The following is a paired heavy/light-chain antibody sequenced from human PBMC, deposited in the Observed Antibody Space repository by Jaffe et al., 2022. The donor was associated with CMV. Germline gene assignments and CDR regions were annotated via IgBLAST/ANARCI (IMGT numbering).Light chain of an antibody. Sequence: DIQMTQSPSSLPASVGDRVTITCRASQSISIYLNWYQQKPGKAPKVLIYAASSLQSGVPSRFSGSGSGTDFTLTISSLQVEDFATYYCQQSYSIPWTFGQGTKVEIK. CDR3: QQSYSIPWT. CDR1: QSISIY. CDR2: AAS. J-gene: IGKJ1*01. V-gene: IGKV1-39*01.
Heavy chain of an antibody. D-gene: IGHD1-26*01. CDR3: AKDSSPVGAIPDNAFHI. J-gene: IGHJ3*02. V-gene: IGHV3-23*01. Sequence: EVQLLESGGGLAQPGGSLRLSCAASGFTFSSYAMSWVRQAPGKGLEWVSAISGSGGSTYYADSVKGRFTISRDNSKNTLYLQMNSLRAEDTAVYYCAKDSSPVGAIPDNAFHIWGQGTMVTVSS. CDR1: GFTFSSYA. CDR2: ISGSGGST.